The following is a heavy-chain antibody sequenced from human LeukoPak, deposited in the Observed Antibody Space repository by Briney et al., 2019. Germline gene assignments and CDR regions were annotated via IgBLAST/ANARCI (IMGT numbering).Heavy chain of an antibody. D-gene: IGHD4-17*01. CDR2: IRYDGRNK. Sequence: GGSLRLSCAASRLTFRSYGMHWVRQAPGKGLEWVAFIRYDGRNKYYADSVKGRFTISRDNSKNTLYLQMNSLRAEDTAVHYCAXXXWPTVTTPGWTYFDYWGQGALVTVSS. V-gene: IGHV3-30*02. CDR1: RLTFRSYG. J-gene: IGHJ4*02. CDR3: AXXXWPTVTTPGWTYFDY.